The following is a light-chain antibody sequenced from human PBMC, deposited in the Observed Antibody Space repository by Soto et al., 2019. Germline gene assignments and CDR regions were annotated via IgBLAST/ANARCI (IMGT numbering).Light chain of an antibody. V-gene: IGKV2-30*02. CDR3: MPGTHWPRT. CDR1: QSLVHSDGNTY. Sequence: DAVQKQTPVSLPVTLGQPASIFCRSSQSLVHSDGNTYLNWFLQRPGQSPRRLVYRVSNRDSGVPDKLSGSGSRTYFTLEISRVEAEDIGVYFCMPGTHWPRTFRQGTK. J-gene: IGKJ1*01. CDR2: RVS.